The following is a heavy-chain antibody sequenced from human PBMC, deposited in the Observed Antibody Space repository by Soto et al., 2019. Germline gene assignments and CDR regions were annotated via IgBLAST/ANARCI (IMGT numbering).Heavy chain of an antibody. D-gene: IGHD5-18*01. J-gene: IGHJ4*02. CDR1: GGSISSGEYY. CDR3: ASFSNVDTAMVFFY. CDR2: IYYSGST. V-gene: IGHV4-30-4*01. Sequence: ASETLSLTCTVSGGSISSGEYYWSWIRQPPGKGLEWIGYIYYSGSTYYNPSLKSRVTISVDTSKNQFSLKLSSVTAADTAVYYCASFSNVDTAMVFFYWGQGTLVTVSS.